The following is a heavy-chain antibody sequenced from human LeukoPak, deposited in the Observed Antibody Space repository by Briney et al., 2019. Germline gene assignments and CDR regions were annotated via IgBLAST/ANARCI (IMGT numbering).Heavy chain of an antibody. CDR3: GRRVATIYNWFDP. Sequence: SETLSLTCTFSGGSISSGGYYWSWIRQPPGKALDSIGYIYYSWSTYYNPSLKSRVTISVDTSKNQFSLKLSSVTAADTAVYFSGRRVATIYNWFDPWGQGTLVTVSS. D-gene: IGHD5-12*01. CDR1: GGSISSGGYY. CDR2: IYYSWST. V-gene: IGHV4-30-4*01. J-gene: IGHJ5*02.